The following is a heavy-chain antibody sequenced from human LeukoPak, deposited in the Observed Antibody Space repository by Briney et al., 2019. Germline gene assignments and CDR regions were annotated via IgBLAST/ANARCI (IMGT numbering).Heavy chain of an antibody. D-gene: IGHD6-13*01. CDR1: GFTFSDYY. CDR3: AKDLRAIAPPGTPYFDY. V-gene: IGHV3-11*04. Sequence: GGSLRLSCAASGFTFSDYYMSWIRQAPGKGLEWVSYISSSGSTIYYADSVKGRFTISRDNAKNSLYLQMNSLRAEDTAVYYCAKDLRAIAPPGTPYFDYWGQGTLVTVSS. CDR2: ISSSGSTI. J-gene: IGHJ4*02.